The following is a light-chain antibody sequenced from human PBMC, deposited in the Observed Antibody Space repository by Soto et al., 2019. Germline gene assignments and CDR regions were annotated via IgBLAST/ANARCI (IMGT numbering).Light chain of an antibody. V-gene: IGKV3-15*01. J-gene: IGKJ5*01. Sequence: EIVMTQAPDTVSVSPGEGSELSCRASQSVGSRVAWYQQKFGQPPTLXXYETSTRANGIPARFSGSVSGTDFIPSISSLQPGDVGIYSCQQYHTRPPITFGQGTRLEIK. CDR1: QSVGSR. CDR2: ETS. CDR3: QQYHTRPPIT.